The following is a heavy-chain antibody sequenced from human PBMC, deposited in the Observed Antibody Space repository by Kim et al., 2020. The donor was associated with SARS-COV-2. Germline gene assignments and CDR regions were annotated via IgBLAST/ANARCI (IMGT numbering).Heavy chain of an antibody. CDR2: IKSKTDGGTT. CDR3: TTEVLLWFGEFGDV. V-gene: IGHV3-15*01. Sequence: GGSLRLSCAASGFTFSNAWMSWVRQAPGKGLEWVGRIKSKTDGGTTDYAAPVKGRFTISRDDSKNTLYLQMNSLKTEDTAVYYCTTEVLLWFGEFGDVWGQGTTVTVSS. CDR1: GFTFSNAW. J-gene: IGHJ6*02. D-gene: IGHD3-10*01.